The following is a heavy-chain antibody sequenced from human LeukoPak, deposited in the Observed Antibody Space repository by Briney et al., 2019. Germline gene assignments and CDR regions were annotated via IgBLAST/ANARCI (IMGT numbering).Heavy chain of an antibody. Sequence: PGRSLRLSCAASGFTFSNSGMHWVRQAPGKGLEWVAVIWYDGSNKYYADSVKGRFTISRDNSRNTLYLQMNSLRAEDAAVYYCAKDGYCGGDCYPGAFDIWGQGTMVIVSS. V-gene: IGHV3-33*06. CDR1: GFTFSNSG. CDR2: IWYDGSNK. CDR3: AKDGYCGGDCYPGAFDI. J-gene: IGHJ3*02. D-gene: IGHD2-21*02.